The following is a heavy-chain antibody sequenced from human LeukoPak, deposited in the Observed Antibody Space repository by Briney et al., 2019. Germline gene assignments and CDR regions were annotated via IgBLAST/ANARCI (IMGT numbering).Heavy chain of an antibody. CDR2: ISGYNGNT. V-gene: IGHV1-18*01. CDR3: ARRRSEEFDFDC. Sequence: ASVKVSCKASGYIFSTCCISWVRQAPGQGLEWIGCISGYNGNTYYAHKLQGIITLITDTYTSIAYMELRSLRSDDTAVYYCARRRSEEFDFDCWGQGTLVTVSS. D-gene: IGHD6-19*01. J-gene: IGHJ4*02. CDR1: GYIFSTCC.